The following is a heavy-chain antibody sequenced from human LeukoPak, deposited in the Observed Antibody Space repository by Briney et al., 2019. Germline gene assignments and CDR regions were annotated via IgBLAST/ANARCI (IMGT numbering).Heavy chain of an antibody. CDR2: INSDGSST. CDR1: GVTVSSYW. J-gene: IGHJ3*02. D-gene: IGHD2-2*01. Sequence: GGSLRLSGAASGVTVSSYWMHWVRQAPWKGLVWVSRINSDGSSTSYADSVKGRFTISRDNAKNTLYLQMNSLRAEDTAVYYCARVKRGYCSSTSCYVYDAFDIWGQGTMVTVSS. CDR3: ARVKRGYCSSTSCYVYDAFDI. V-gene: IGHV3-74*01.